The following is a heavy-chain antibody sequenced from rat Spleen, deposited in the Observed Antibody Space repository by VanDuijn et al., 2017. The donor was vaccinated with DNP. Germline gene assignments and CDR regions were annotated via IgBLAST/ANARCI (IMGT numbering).Heavy chain of an antibody. Sequence: QVQLKESGPGLEQPSQTLSLTCAVSGFSLTSYGVSWVRQPPGKGLEWIAAISSGGSTYYNSALKSRLSISRDTSKSQVLLKMNSLQTEDTAMYFCARGNAMDAWGQGTSVTVSS. J-gene: IGHJ4*01. CDR2: ISSGGST. CDR3: ARGNAMDA. V-gene: IGHV2S12*01. CDR1: GFSLTSYG. D-gene: IGHD4-5*01.